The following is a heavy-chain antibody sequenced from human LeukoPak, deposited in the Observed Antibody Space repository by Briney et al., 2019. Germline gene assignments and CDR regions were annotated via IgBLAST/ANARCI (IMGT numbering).Heavy chain of an antibody. CDR3: ARVINSSGWYLNYYYYGMDV. D-gene: IGHD6-19*01. CDR1: GGTFSSYA. J-gene: IGHJ6*02. CDR2: IIPILGIA. V-gene: IGHV1-69*04. Sequence: GSSVKVSCKASGGTFSSYAISWVRQAPGQGLEWMGRIIPILGIANYAQKFQGRVTITADKSTSTAYMELSSLRSEDTAVYYCARVINSSGWYLNYYYYGMDVWGQGTTVTVSS.